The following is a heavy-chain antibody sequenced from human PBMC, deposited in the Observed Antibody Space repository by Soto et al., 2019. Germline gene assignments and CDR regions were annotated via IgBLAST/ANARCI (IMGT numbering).Heavy chain of an antibody. CDR2: ISTYNGDT. Sequence: GASVKVSCKASGYTFTRSGICWVRQAPGQGLEWMGWISTYNGDTNYAQTFQGRVTMTTDTSTSTVHMEVRSLRVEDTGVYYCARERGWIWAPFDNWGPGTLVTVSS. CDR1: GYTFTRSG. J-gene: IGHJ4*02. V-gene: IGHV1-18*01. CDR3: ARERGWIWAPFDN. D-gene: IGHD2-2*03.